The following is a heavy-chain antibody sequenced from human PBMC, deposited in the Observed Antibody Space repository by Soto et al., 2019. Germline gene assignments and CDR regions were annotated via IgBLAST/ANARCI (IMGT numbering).Heavy chain of an antibody. J-gene: IGHJ4*02. CDR3: ARVRYNWNEIFDY. D-gene: IGHD1-20*01. CDR1: GYTFTSYY. V-gene: IGHV1-46*01. Sequence: WXSVKVYLKASGYTFTSYYMHWVRQAPGQGLEWMGIINPSGGSTSYAQKFQGRVTMTRDTSTSTVYMELSSLRSEDTAVYYCARVRYNWNEIFDYWGQGTLVTVSS. CDR2: INPSGGST.